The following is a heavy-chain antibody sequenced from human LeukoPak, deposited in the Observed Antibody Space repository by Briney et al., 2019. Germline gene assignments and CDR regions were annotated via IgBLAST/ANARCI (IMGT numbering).Heavy chain of an antibody. CDR2: MNPNSGNT. D-gene: IGHD5-24*01. V-gene: IGHV1-8*01. Sequence: GASVKVSCKASGYTFTSYDINWVRQATGQGLEWMGWMNPNSGNTGYAQKFQGRVTMTRNTSISTAYMELSSLRSEDTAVYYCARSPVEMATISSSELDYWGQGTLVTVSS. J-gene: IGHJ4*02. CDR1: GYTFTSYD. CDR3: ARSPVEMATISSSELDY.